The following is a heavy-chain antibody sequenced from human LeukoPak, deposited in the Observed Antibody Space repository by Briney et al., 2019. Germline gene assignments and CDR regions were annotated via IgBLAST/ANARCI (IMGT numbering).Heavy chain of an antibody. CDR2: IKQDGSEQ. J-gene: IGHJ4*02. V-gene: IGHV3-7*02. CDR3: AGGEYAGY. Sequence: PGGSLRLSCAASGFSFSAYWMNWVRQAPGRGGEGVGDIKQDGSEQYYVDSVKGGFTIYRDNPKNSLYLQMNSLRAEDTAVYYCAGGEYAGYWGQGTLVTVSS. CDR1: GFSFSAYW. D-gene: IGHD4-17*01.